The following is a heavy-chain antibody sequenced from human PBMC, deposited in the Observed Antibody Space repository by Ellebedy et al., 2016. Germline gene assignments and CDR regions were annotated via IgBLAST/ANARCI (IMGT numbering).Heavy chain of an antibody. V-gene: IGHV3-33*08. CDR3: ARDSSGYYFLPDY. D-gene: IGHD3-22*01. J-gene: IGHJ4*02. CDR1: GFIFRNYG. Sequence: GESLKISXEASGFIFRNYGMQWVRQAPGKGLEWVAIIWYDGNTKHYTDSVKGRFTISRDNSKNTLYLQMNSLRAEDTAVYYCARDSSGYYFLPDYWGQGTLVTVSS. CDR2: IWYDGNTK.